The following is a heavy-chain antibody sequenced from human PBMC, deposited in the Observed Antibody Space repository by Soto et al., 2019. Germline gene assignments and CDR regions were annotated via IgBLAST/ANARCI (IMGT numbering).Heavy chain of an antibody. CDR1: GGSISSYY. Sequence: SETLSLTCTVSGGSISSYYWSWIRQPPGKGLEWIGYIYYSGSTNYNPSLKSRATISVDTSKNQFSLKLSSVTAADTAVYYCARVHRLLWFGDLGLYGMDVWGQGTTVTVSS. CDR2: IYYSGST. J-gene: IGHJ6*02. V-gene: IGHV4-59*01. D-gene: IGHD3-10*01. CDR3: ARVHRLLWFGDLGLYGMDV.